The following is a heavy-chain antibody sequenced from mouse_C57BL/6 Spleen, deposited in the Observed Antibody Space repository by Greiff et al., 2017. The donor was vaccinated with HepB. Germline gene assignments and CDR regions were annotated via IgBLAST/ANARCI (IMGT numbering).Heavy chain of an antibody. CDR1: GYTFTDYY. CDR3: ARCYYGGSYPWFAD. V-gene: IGHV1-26*01. D-gene: IGHD1-1*01. J-gene: IGHJ3*01. CDR2: INPNNGGT. Sequence: EVQLQQSGPELVKPGASVKISCKASGYTFTDYYMNWVKQSHGKSLEWIGDINPNNGGTSYNQKFKGKATLTVDKSSSTAYIELRSLTSEDSAVYYCARCYYGGSYPWFADWGQGTLVTVSA.